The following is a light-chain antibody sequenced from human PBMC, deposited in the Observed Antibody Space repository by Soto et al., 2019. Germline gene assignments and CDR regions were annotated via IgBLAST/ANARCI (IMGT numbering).Light chain of an antibody. V-gene: IGLV2-14*03. J-gene: IGLJ2*01. Sequence: QSALTQPASVSGSPGQSITISCTGTSSDVGGYDYVSWYQQHPGKAPRLMIYDVNNRPSGVSNRFSGSKSGNTASLTISGLQAEDEADYYCNSYSTSSTPLVFGGGTKSPS. CDR2: DVN. CDR1: SSDVGGYDY. CDR3: NSYSTSSTPLV.